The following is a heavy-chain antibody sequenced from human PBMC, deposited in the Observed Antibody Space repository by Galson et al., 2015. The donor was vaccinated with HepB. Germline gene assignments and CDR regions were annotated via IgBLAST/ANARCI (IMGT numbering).Heavy chain of an antibody. CDR2: IYSGGST. V-gene: IGHV3-53*01. Sequence: SLRLSCAASGFTVSSNYMSWVRQAPGKGLEWVSVIYSGGSTDYADSVKGRFTISRDNSKNTLYLQMNSLRAEDTAVYYCARGADYYDGRHYWGQGTLVTVSS. J-gene: IGHJ4*02. CDR3: ARGADYYDGRHY. CDR1: GFTVSSNY. D-gene: IGHD3-22*01.